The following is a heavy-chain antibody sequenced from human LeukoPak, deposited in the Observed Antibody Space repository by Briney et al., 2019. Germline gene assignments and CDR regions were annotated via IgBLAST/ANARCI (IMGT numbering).Heavy chain of an antibody. V-gene: IGHV1-2*02. Sequence: ASVKVSCKASGYTFTGYYMHWVRQAPGQGLEWMGWINPNSGGTNYAQKLQGRVTMTTDTSTSTAYMELRSLRSDDTAVYYCARGDYGSGSFGPYNWFDPWGQGTLVTVSS. J-gene: IGHJ5*02. D-gene: IGHD3-10*01. CDR2: INPNSGGT. CDR1: GYTFTGYY. CDR3: ARGDYGSGSFGPYNWFDP.